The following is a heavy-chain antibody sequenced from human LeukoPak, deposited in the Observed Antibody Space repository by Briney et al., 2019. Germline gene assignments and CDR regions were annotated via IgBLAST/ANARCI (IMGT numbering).Heavy chain of an antibody. D-gene: IGHD3-22*01. J-gene: IGHJ4*02. CDR2: ISSSSSYI. CDR3: APDRWDYDSSGFDY. Sequence: GGSLRLSCAASGFIFSSYEMNWVRQAPGKGLEWVSSISSSSSYIYYADSVKGRFTISRDNAKNSLYLQMNSLRAEDTAVYYCAPDRWDYDSSGFDYWGQGTLVTVSS. V-gene: IGHV3-21*01. CDR1: GFIFSSYE.